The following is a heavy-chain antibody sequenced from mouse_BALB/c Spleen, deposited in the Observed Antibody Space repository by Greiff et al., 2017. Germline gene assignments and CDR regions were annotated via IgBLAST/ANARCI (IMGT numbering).Heavy chain of an antibody. J-gene: IGHJ3*01. Sequence: EVKLVESGGGLVQPGGSLKLSCAASGFTFSSYTMSWVRQTPEKRLEWVAYISNGGGSTYYPDTVKGRFTISRDNAKNTLYLQMSSLKSEDTAMYYCARHDGNYPSWFAYWGQGTLVTVSA. CDR1: GFTFSSYT. D-gene: IGHD2-1*01. V-gene: IGHV5-12-2*01. CDR2: ISNGGGST. CDR3: ARHDGNYPSWFAY.